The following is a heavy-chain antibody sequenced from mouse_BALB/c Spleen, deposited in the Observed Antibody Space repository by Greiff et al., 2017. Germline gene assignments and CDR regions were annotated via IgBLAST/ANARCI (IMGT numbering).Heavy chain of an antibody. J-gene: IGHJ3*01. D-gene: IGHD2-10*01. CDR1: GYSITSGYY. V-gene: IGHV3-6*02. Sequence: VQLQQSGPGLVKPSQSLSLTCSVTGYSITSGYYWNWIRQFPGNKLEWTGYISYDGSNNYNPSLKNRISITRDTSKNQFFLKLNSVTTEDTATYYCATYYGNYGFAYWGQGTLVTVAA. CDR3: ATYYGNYGFAY. CDR2: ISYDGSN.